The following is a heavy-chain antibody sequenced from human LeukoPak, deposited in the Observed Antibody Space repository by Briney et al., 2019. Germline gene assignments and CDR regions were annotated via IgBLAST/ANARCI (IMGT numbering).Heavy chain of an antibody. CDR2: IYYSGST. Sequence: SETLSLTGTVSGGSISSGGYYWSWIRQHPGKGLEWIGYIYYSGSTYYNPSLNSRVTISVDTSKNQFSLRLSSVTAADTAVYYCARGEPWYGDYGYYGMDVWGKGTTVTVSS. J-gene: IGHJ6*04. D-gene: IGHD4-17*01. CDR1: GGSISSGGYY. CDR3: ARGEPWYGDYGYYGMDV. V-gene: IGHV4-31*03.